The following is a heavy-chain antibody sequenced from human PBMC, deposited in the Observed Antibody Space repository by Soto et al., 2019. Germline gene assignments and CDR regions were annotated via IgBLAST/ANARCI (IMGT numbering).Heavy chain of an antibody. CDR2: FSATSENT. CDR1: GFFFSSYT. Sequence: EVQLLESGGGLVQPGGSLRLSCVGSGFFFSSYTMTWVGQAPGKGLEWVSSFSATSENTYYADSVRGRFTISRDNSKNTLFLQMNNLTAEDTAMYYCAKARDQQWVRLPFDYWGQGILVIVSS. D-gene: IGHD6-19*01. CDR3: AKARDQQWVRLPFDY. V-gene: IGHV3-23*01. J-gene: IGHJ4*02.